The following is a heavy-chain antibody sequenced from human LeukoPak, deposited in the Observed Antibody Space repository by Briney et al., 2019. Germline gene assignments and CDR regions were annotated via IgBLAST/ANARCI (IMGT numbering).Heavy chain of an antibody. V-gene: IGHV3-49*04. Sequence: AGRSLRLSCTASGFTFGDYAMSWVRQAPGKGLEGVGFIRSKAYVGTTEYAASVKGRFTISRDDSKSIAYLEMNSLKSEDTAVYYCTRGYCSGAGCYPSDYWGQGTLVTVSS. CDR2: IRSKAYVGTT. CDR3: TRGYCSGAGCYPSDY. J-gene: IGHJ4*02. CDR1: GFTFGDYA. D-gene: IGHD2-15*01.